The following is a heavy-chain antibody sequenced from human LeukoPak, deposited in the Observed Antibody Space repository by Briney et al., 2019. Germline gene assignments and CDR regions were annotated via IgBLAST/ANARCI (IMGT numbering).Heavy chain of an antibody. D-gene: IGHD2-2*01. J-gene: IGHJ5*02. CDR1: GYTFTGYY. V-gene: IGHV1-2*06. Sequence: ASVKASCKASGYTFTGYYMHWVRQAPGQGLEWMGRINPNSGGTNYAQKFQGRVTMTRDTSISTAYMELSRLRSDDTAVYYCAREQDIVVVPAGFDPWGQGTLVTVSS. CDR2: INPNSGGT. CDR3: AREQDIVVVPAGFDP.